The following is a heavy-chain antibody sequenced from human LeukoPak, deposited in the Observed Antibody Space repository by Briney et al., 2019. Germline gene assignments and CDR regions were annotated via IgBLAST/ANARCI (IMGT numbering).Heavy chain of an antibody. CDR2: ISYDGSNK. Sequence: GGSLRLSCAASGFTFSSYAIHWVRQAPGKGLEWVAVISYDGSNKYYADSVKGRFTISRDNSKNTLYLQMNSLRAEDTAVYYCARDCYGDCGYFQHWGQGTLVTVSS. V-gene: IGHV3-30*04. CDR3: ARDCYGDCGYFQH. CDR1: GFTFSSYA. J-gene: IGHJ1*01. D-gene: IGHD4-17*01.